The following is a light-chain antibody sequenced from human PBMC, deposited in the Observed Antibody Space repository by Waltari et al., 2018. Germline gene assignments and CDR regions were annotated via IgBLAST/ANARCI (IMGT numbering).Light chain of an antibody. Sequence: QSALTQAASVSGSPGQSITMSCPGTNSDVGSSNLVPWYQQNPGEAPKLMIFEVTKRPSGVSNRFSGSKSGNTASLTISGLQAEDEAHYYCFSYAGSRNWVFGGGTKLTVL. V-gene: IGLV2-23*02. CDR3: FSYAGSRNWV. CDR2: EVT. J-gene: IGLJ3*02. CDR1: NSDVGSSNL.